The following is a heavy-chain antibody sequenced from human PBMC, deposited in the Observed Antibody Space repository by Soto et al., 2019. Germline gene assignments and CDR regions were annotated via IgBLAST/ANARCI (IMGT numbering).Heavy chain of an antibody. D-gene: IGHD3-9*01. CDR3: ARDLRYFDWLGVRD. Sequence: EVQLVESGGGLVQPGGSLRLSCAASGFTVSSNYMSWVRQAPGKGLEWVSVIYSGGSTYYADSVKGRFTISRDNSKNTLYLQMHSLRAEDTAVYYCARDLRYFDWLGVRDWGQGTLVTVSS. V-gene: IGHV3-66*01. J-gene: IGHJ4*02. CDR1: GFTVSSNY. CDR2: IYSGGST.